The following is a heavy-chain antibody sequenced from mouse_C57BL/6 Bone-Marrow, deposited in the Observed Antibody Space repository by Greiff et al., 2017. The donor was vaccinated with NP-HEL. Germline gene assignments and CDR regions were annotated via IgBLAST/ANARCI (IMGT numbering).Heavy chain of an antibody. CDR2: IDPETGGT. CDR3: TAGGIYYYGSRDAMDY. D-gene: IGHD1-1*01. J-gene: IGHJ4*01. V-gene: IGHV1-15*01. CDR1: GYTFTDYE. Sequence: QVQLKQSGAELVRPGASVTLSCKASGYTFTDYEMHWVKQTPVHGLEWIGAIDPETGGTAYNQKFKGKAILTADKSSSTAYMELRSLTSEDSAVYYCTAGGIYYYGSRDAMDYWGQGTSVTVSS.